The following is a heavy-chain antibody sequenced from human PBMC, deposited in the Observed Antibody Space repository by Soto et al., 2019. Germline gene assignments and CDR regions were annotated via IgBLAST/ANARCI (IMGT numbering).Heavy chain of an antibody. D-gene: IGHD6-19*01. CDR1: GGSISSSNW. CDR3: ARVLCGVSSGWYTHYYYYGMDV. J-gene: IGHJ6*02. Sequence: QVQLQESGPGLVKPSGTLSLTCAVSGGSISSSNWWSWVRQPPGKGLEWIGEIYHSGSTNYNPSLKSRVTISVDKSKNQFSLKLSSVTAADTAVYYCARVLCGVSSGWYTHYYYYGMDVWGQGTTVTVSS. V-gene: IGHV4-4*02. CDR2: IYHSGST.